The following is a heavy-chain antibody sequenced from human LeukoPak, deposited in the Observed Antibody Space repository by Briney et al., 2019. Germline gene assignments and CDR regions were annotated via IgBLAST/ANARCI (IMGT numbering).Heavy chain of an antibody. CDR2: IKQDGSEK. D-gene: IGHD6-19*01. CDR1: GFTFSSYW. J-gene: IGHJ4*02. Sequence: GGSLRLSCAASGFTFSSYWMSWVRQAPGKGLEWVANIKQDGSEKYYVDSVKGRFTISRDNAKNSLYLQMNSLRAEDTAVYYCAREYSSGWYYFDYWGQGTLVTVSS. CDR3: AREYSSGWYYFDY. V-gene: IGHV3-7*01.